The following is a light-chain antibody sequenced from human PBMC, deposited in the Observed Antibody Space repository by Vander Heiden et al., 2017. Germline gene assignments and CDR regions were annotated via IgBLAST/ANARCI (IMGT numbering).Light chain of an antibody. CDR3: SSYTTSSTLV. V-gene: IGLV2-14*01. Sequence: HSALTQPASMSGSPGQSITISCTGSRSDVGGYNYLSWYQQHPGKAPKLIIYDVTKRPSGVANRFSASKSGNTASLTISGLQAEDEADYYCSSYTTSSTLVFGGGTKLTVL. J-gene: IGLJ2*01. CDR1: RSDVGGYNY. CDR2: DVT.